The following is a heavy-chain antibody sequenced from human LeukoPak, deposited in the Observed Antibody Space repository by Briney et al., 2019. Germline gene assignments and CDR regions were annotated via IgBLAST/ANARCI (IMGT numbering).Heavy chain of an antibody. J-gene: IGHJ4*02. CDR2: INSYGGTT. Sequence: PGGSLRLSCAASGFTFSRYWMHWVRQGPGKGLVWVARINSYGGTTSYADSVKGRFTISRDNAKNTLYLQMNSLRVEDTAVYYCATTPAAAIRGWGQGTLVTVSS. V-gene: IGHV3-74*01. CDR1: GFTFSRYW. CDR3: ATTPAAAIRG. D-gene: IGHD2-2*01.